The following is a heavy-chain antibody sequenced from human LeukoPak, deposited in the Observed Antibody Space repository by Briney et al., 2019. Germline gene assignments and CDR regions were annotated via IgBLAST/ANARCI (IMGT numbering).Heavy chain of an antibody. CDR2: IWYDGSDK. V-gene: IGHV3-33*01. CDR3: ARHFWKPVAGADY. D-gene: IGHD3-3*02. J-gene: IGHJ4*02. Sequence: QPGRSLRLSCAASGFTFGDYGMHWVRQAPGKGLEWVAVIWYDGSDKYYVDSVKGRFTISRDNSKNTLYLQMNSLRTEDTAVYYYARHFWKPVAGADYWGQGTLVTVSS. CDR1: GFTFGDYG.